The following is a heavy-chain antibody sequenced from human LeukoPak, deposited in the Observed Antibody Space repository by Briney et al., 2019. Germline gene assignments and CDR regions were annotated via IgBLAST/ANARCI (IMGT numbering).Heavy chain of an antibody. Sequence: AGGSLRLSCAASGFTFSNYSMSWVRQAPGRGLEWVASIKQDGSEKYYVDSVKGRFTISRDNSKNSLYLQMSSLRAEDTDVNYCARDQVNWNYEDYWGQGTLVTVSS. J-gene: IGHJ4*02. CDR1: GFTFSNYS. D-gene: IGHD1-7*01. CDR2: IKQDGSEK. CDR3: ARDQVNWNYEDY. V-gene: IGHV3-7*01.